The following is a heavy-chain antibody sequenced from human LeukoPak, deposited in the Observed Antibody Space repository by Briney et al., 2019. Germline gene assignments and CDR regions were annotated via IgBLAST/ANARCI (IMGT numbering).Heavy chain of an antibody. D-gene: IGHD3-22*01. CDR2: ISGGGGA. CDR3: ARDISSGYYDAFDI. CDR1: GFTFRNYA. J-gene: IGHJ3*02. Sequence: PGGSLRLSCAASGFTFRNYAMSWVRQAPGKGLEWVSVISGGGGAYYADSLKGRFTISRDNSKNTQYLQMNSLRAEDTAVYYCARDISSGYYDAFDIWGQGTMVTVSS. V-gene: IGHV3-23*01.